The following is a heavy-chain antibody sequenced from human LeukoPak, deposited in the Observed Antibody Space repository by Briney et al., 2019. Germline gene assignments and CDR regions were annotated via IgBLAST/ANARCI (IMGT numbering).Heavy chain of an antibody. CDR3: ARGHDYGDYDWFDP. CDR1: GYIFTGYY. D-gene: IGHD4-17*01. Sequence: ASVKVSCKASGYIFTGYYMHWVRQAPGQGLEWMGWINPNSGDTNYAQKFQGRVTMTRDTSISTAYMELSRLRSDDTAVYYCARGHDYGDYDWFDPWGQGTLVTVSS. V-gene: IGHV1-2*02. J-gene: IGHJ5*02. CDR2: INPNSGDT.